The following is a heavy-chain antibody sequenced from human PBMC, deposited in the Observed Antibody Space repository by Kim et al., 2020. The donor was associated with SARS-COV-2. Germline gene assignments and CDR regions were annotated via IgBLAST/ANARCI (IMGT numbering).Heavy chain of an antibody. V-gene: IGHV3-66*01. Sequence: GGSLRLSCAPSGFGVNTYYMSWIRLTPGKGLEWLSIIYSADSTFYADSVKGRFSISRDSSKNTPFLQMISLRVEDTAVFYCARGPSITYFVLGCCCTRVT. CDR3: ARGPSITYFVL. J-gene: IGHJ2*01. CDR2: IYSADST. CDR1: GFGVNTYY.